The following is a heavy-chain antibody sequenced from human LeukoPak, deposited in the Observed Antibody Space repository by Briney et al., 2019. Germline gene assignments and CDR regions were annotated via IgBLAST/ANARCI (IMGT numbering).Heavy chain of an antibody. Sequence: SQTLSLTCTVSGGSISSSSYYWGWIRQPPGKGLEWIGSIYYSGSTYYNPSLKSRVTISVDTSKNQFSLKLSSVTAADTAVYYCARHPTYYYGSGSSNWFDPWGQGTLVTVSS. D-gene: IGHD3-10*01. CDR1: GGSISSSSYY. V-gene: IGHV4-39*01. J-gene: IGHJ5*02. CDR3: ARHPTYYYGSGSSNWFDP. CDR2: IYYSGST.